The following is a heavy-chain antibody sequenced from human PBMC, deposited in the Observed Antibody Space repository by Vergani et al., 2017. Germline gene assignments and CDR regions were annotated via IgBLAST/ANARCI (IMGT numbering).Heavy chain of an antibody. CDR3: AKDLKYYGSGTFDC. CDR2: ISWKSGSI. J-gene: IGHJ4*02. Sequence: EVQLVESGGGLVQPGRSLRLSCAASGFTFDDYAMHWVRQAPGKGLEWVSGISWKSGSIGYADSVKGRFTISRDNAKNSLYLQMNSLRAEDTALYYCAKDLKYYGSGTFDCWGQGTLVTVSS. D-gene: IGHD3-10*01. CDR1: GFTFDDYA. V-gene: IGHV3-9*01.